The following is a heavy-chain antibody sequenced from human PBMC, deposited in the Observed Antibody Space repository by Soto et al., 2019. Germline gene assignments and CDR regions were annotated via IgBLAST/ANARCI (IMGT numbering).Heavy chain of an antibody. Sequence: SETLSLTCAVYGGSFSGYYWSWIRQPPGKGLEWIGEINHSGSTNYNPSLKSRVTISVDTSKNQFSLKLSSVTAADTAVYYCARTSRGYYYGSGSYHWFDPWGQGTLVTVSS. CDR3: ARTSRGYYYGSGSYHWFDP. J-gene: IGHJ5*02. CDR2: INHSGST. CDR1: GGSFSGYY. D-gene: IGHD3-10*01. V-gene: IGHV4-34*01.